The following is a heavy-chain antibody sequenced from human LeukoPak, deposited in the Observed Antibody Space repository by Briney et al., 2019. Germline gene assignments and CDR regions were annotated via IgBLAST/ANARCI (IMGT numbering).Heavy chain of an antibody. V-gene: IGHV4-34*01. J-gene: IGHJ4*02. D-gene: IGHD5-12*01. CDR1: GGSFSGYY. CDR3: ARGEWLRSWFGY. Sequence: PSETLSLTCAVYGGSFSGYYWSWIRQPPGKGLEWIGEINHSGSTNYNPSLKSRVTISVDTCKNQFSLKLSSVTAADTAVYYCARGEWLRSWFGYWGQGTLVTVSS. CDR2: INHSGST.